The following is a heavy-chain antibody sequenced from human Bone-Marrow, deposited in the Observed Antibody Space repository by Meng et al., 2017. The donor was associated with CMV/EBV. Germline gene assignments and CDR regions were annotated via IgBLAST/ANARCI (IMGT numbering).Heavy chain of an antibody. CDR1: GFTFSDYY. D-gene: IGHD2-2*01. CDR2: ISSSSSYI. Sequence: GESLKISCAASGFTFSDYYMSWIRLAPGKGLEWVSSISSSSSYIYYADSVKGRFTISRDNAKNSLYLQMNSLRAEDTAVYYCARYCSSTSCYYYYGMDVWGQGTTVTVSS. V-gene: IGHV3-11*06. CDR3: ARYCSSTSCYYYYGMDV. J-gene: IGHJ6*02.